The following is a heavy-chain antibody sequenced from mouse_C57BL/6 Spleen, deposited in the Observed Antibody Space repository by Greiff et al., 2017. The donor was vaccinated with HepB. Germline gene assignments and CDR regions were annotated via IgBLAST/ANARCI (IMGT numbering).Heavy chain of an antibody. CDR3: ARYYGYDEGRDMDY. D-gene: IGHD2-2*01. J-gene: IGHJ4*01. V-gene: IGHV1-82*01. CDR1: GYAFSSSW. Sequence: VQLQESGPELVKPGASVKISCKASGYAFSSSWMNWVKQRPGKGLEWIGRIYPGDGDTNYNGKFKGKATLTADKPSSTAYMQLSSLTSEDSAVYFCARYYGYDEGRDMDYWGQGTSVTVAS. CDR2: IYPGDGDT.